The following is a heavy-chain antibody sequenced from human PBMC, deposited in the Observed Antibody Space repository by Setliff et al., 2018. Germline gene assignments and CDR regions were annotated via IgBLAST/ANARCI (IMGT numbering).Heavy chain of an antibody. J-gene: IGHJ4*02. V-gene: IGHV1-18*01. CDR1: GYTFTTYG. D-gene: IGHD6-19*01. CDR3: ARDRVRGGVAVAPGDY. CDR2: ISAYNGYT. Sequence: ASVKVSCKASGYTFTTYGISWVRQAPGQGLEWMGWISAYNGYTNYAQKLQGRVTMTTDTSTSTAYMELRSLRCDDTAVYYCARDRVRGGVAVAPGDYWGQGTPVTVS.